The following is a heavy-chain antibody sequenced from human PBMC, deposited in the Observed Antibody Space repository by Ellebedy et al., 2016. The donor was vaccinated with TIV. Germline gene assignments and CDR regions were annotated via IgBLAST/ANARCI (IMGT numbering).Heavy chain of an antibody. CDR1: GFTFSKLA. CDR3: VKLAGSSSWYFDH. J-gene: IGHJ4*02. V-gene: IGHV3-23*01. Sequence: GGSLRLSXMASGFTFSKLAMAWVRQVPGKGLEWVSTVRADSATTRYIDSVKGRFTISRDNSKNMVWLQMDNLRAEDTALYHCVKLAGSSSWYFDHWGQGTLVTVSS. CDR2: VRADSATT. D-gene: IGHD6-19*01.